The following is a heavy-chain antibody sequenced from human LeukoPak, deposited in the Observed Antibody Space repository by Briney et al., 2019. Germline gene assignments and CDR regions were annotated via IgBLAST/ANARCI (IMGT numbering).Heavy chain of an antibody. J-gene: IGHJ4*02. D-gene: IGHD3-9*01. CDR3: PRDRDWSFDY. CDR1: GFYFGTYS. CDR2: IRGSSSAM. V-gene: IGHV3-48*04. Sequence: PGGSLRLSCAASGFYFGTYSMNWVRQAPGKGLEWVSNIRGSSSAMNYADSVRGRFAISRDNAKNSLYLEMSSLRAEDTAVYYCPRDRDWSFDYWGQGTLVTVSS.